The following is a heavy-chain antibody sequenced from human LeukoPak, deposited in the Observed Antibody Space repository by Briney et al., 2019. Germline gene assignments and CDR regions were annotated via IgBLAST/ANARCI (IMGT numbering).Heavy chain of an antibody. Sequence: ASVKVSCKASGGTFSSYAISWVRQAPGQGLEWMGGIIPIFGTANYARKFQGRVTITADESTSTAYMELSSLKSEDTAVYYCARDLEGYCSSTSCYRGIDWFDPWGQGTLVTVSS. D-gene: IGHD2-2*02. CDR2: IIPIFGTA. J-gene: IGHJ5*02. CDR1: GGTFSSYA. CDR3: ARDLEGYCSSTSCYRGIDWFDP. V-gene: IGHV1-69*13.